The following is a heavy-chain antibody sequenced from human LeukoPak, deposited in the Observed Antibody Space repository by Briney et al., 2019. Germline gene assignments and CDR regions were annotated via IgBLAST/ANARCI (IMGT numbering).Heavy chain of an antibody. J-gene: IGHJ6*02. V-gene: IGHV3-53*01. CDR2: IYRVSET. CDR1: GITVSNTY. D-gene: IGHD6-19*01. CDR3: ARDPLSVTGTNERYDYYGFDV. Sequence: RTGGSLRLSCAASGITVSNTYMTWVRQAPGKGLEWVSIIYRVSETYYADSVKGRFTISRDDSKNTLYLQMNSLRPEDTAVYYCARDPLSVTGTNERYDYYGFDVWGQGTTVTVSS.